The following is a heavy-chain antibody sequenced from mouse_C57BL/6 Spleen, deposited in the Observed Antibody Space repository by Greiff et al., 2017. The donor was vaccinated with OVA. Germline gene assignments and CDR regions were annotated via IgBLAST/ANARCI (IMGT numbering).Heavy chain of an antibody. J-gene: IGHJ2*01. CDR3: TRGGWYLDY. CDR1: GYTFTDYE. CDR2: IDPETGGT. D-gene: IGHD2-3*01. Sequence: VQLQQSGAELVRPGASVTLSCKASGYTFTDYEMHWVKQTPVHGLEWIGAIDPETGGTAYNQKFKGKAILTADNAASTAYMELRSLTSEDAAVYYCTRGGWYLDYWGQGTTLTVSA. V-gene: IGHV1-15*01.